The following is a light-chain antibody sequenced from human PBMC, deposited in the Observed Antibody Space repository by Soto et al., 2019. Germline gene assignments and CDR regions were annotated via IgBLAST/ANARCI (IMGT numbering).Light chain of an antibody. CDR2: WAS. CDR1: QSVLYSPNNKNY. J-gene: IGKJ3*01. V-gene: IGKV4-1*01. Sequence: DIVMTQSPDSLAVSLGERATINCKSSQSVLYSPNNKNYLAWYQQKPGQPPKLLIYWASTRESGVPDRFSGSGSGTDFTLTISSLQAADVAIYYCQQYYSALLTFGPGTKVDIK. CDR3: QQYYSALLT.